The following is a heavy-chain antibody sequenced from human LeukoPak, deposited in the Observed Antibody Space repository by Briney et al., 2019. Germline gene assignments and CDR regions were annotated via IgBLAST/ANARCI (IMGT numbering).Heavy chain of an antibody. CDR3: AKVGYSSSSGWFDP. D-gene: IGHD6-6*01. V-gene: IGHV3-23*01. J-gene: IGHJ5*02. CDR1: GFTFSSYA. Sequence: GGSLRLSCAASGFTFSSYAMSWVRQAPGKGLEWVSAISGSGGSTYHADSVKGRFTISRDNSKNTLYLQMNSLRAEDTAVYYCAKVGYSSSSGWFDPWGQGTLVTVSS. CDR2: ISGSGGST.